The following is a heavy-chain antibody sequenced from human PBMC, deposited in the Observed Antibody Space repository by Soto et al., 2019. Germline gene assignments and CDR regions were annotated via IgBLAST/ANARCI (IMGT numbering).Heavy chain of an antibody. Sequence: GGCLRLSFAACGFTFSSYGMHWFRQAPGKGLEWVAVIWYDGSNKYYADSVKGRFTISRDNSKNTLYLQMNSLRAEDTAVYYCARDTYYYDSSGYFFDYWGQGALVTVSS. CDR2: IWYDGSNK. CDR1: GFTFSSYG. D-gene: IGHD3-22*01. J-gene: IGHJ4*02. V-gene: IGHV3-33*01. CDR3: ARDTYYYDSSGYFFDY.